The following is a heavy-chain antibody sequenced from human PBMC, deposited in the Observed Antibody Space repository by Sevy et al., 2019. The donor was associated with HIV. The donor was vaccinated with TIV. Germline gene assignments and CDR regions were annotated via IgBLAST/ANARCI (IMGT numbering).Heavy chain of an antibody. CDR3: AHVGNYYDTSGHNWFDP. D-gene: IGHD3-22*01. CDR1: GGSVSSDNYY. V-gene: IGHV4-39*01. Sequence: SETLSLTCTVSGGSVSSDNYYWGWIRQPPGKGLEWIGSISYSGSTYYNVSLKSRITFSVDTSKNQFSLKLSSVTAADTAVYYCAHVGNYYDTSGHNWFDPWGQGTLVTVSS. CDR2: ISYSGST. J-gene: IGHJ5*02.